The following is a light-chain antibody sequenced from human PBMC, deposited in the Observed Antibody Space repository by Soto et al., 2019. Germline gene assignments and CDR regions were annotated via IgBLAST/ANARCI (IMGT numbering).Light chain of an antibody. J-gene: IGKJ3*01. V-gene: IGKV1-9*01. CDR3: LQHNSYPLT. Sequence: EIQLTQSPSVLSASVGDRVTITCRATQGISSYLAWYQQKPGKAPKLLIYAASTLQSGVPSRFSGSGSGTEFTLTISSLQPEDFATYYCLQHNSYPLTFGPGTKVDIK. CDR2: AAS. CDR1: QGISSY.